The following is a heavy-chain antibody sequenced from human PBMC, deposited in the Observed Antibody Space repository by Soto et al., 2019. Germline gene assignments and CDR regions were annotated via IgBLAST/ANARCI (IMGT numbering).Heavy chain of an antibody. Sequence: QLQLQESGPGLVKPSETLSLTCTVSGGSISSSSYYWGWIRQPPGKGLEWIGSIYYSGSTYYNPSLKGRVTRSVETYKKQLSMKVSSVTDGETAVYYCERHGGGSSGWYLHGWFDPWGQGTLVTVSS. CDR3: ERHGGGSSGWYLHGWFDP. CDR1: GGSISSSSYY. CDR2: IYYSGST. J-gene: IGHJ5*02. V-gene: IGHV4-39*01. D-gene: IGHD6-19*01.